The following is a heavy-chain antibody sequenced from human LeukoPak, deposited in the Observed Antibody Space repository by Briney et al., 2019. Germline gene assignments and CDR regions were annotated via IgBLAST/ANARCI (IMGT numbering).Heavy chain of an antibody. CDR3: AKDAQLSHYYGSVRHFDY. Sequence: QPGGSLRLSCAASGFTFSSYGMHWVRQVSGKGLEWVAFIRYDGSNKYYADSVKGRLTISRDNSKNTLYLQMNSLRAEDTAVYYCAKDAQLSHYYGSVRHFDYWGQGTLVTVSS. V-gene: IGHV3-30*02. J-gene: IGHJ4*02. CDR2: IRYDGSNK. D-gene: IGHD3-10*01. CDR1: GFTFSSYG.